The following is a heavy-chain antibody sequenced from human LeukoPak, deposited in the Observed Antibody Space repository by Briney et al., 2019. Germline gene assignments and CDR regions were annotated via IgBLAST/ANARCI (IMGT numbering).Heavy chain of an antibody. J-gene: IGHJ6*02. CDR3: ARDLSTSSGDYYAMDV. CDR1: GFTFSSYW. V-gene: IGHV3-30-3*01. D-gene: IGHD6-19*01. Sequence: PGGSLRLSCAASGFTFSSYWMNWARQAPGKGLEWVAVISYDGSSKYYADSVKGRFTISRDNSKNTLYLQMNSPRAEDTAVYYCARDLSTSSGDYYAMDVWGQGTTVTVSS. CDR2: ISYDGSSK.